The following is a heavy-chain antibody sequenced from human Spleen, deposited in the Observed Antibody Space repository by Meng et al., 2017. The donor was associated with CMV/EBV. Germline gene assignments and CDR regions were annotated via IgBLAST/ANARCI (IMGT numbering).Heavy chain of an antibody. CDR3: ARDENGYNGQDF. D-gene: IGHD5-24*01. CDR1: GYRCKSYG. J-gene: IGHJ4*02. V-gene: IGHV1-18*01. CDR2: ISGFDGHT. Sequence: SLKASGYRCKSYGVAWVRQAPGQGLEWMGWISGFDGHTNDAPKFQGRVILTIETSTSTAYMELTSLRSDDTAVYFCARDENGYNGQDFWGQGTLVTVSS.